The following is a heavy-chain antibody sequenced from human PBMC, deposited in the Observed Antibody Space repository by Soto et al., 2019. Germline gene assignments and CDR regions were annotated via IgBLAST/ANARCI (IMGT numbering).Heavy chain of an antibody. V-gene: IGHV3-30-3*01. Sequence: GGSLRLSCAASGFTFSSYAMHGVRQAPGKGLEWVAVISYDGSNKYYADSVKGRFTISRDNSKNTLYLQMNSLRAEDTAVYYCARDHIVVVTAYGMDVWGQGTTVNVSS. J-gene: IGHJ6*02. CDR1: GFTFSSYA. CDR2: ISYDGSNK. D-gene: IGHD2-21*02. CDR3: ARDHIVVVTAYGMDV.